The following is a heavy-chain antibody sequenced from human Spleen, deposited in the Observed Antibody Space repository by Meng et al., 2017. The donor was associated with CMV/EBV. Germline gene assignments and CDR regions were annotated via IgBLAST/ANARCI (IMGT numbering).Heavy chain of an antibody. Sequence: GGSLRLSCAASAFTFRSYTMNWVRQAPGKGLEWVSSISGSSSYIYYADSVKGRFTISRDNAKNSLYLQMNSLRAEDTAVYYCARGGYGGNTYFDYWGQGTLVTVSS. J-gene: IGHJ4*02. CDR1: AFTFRSYT. CDR3: ARGGYGGNTYFDY. V-gene: IGHV3-21*01. CDR2: ISGSSSYI. D-gene: IGHD4-23*01.